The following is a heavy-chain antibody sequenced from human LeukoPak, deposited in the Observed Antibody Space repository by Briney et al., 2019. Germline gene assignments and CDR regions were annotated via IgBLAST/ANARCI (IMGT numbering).Heavy chain of an antibody. J-gene: IGHJ4*02. CDR2: IYSGGST. CDR1: GFTLSRNY. D-gene: IGHD3-22*01. CDR3: ARGRTVVVITD. Sequence: GGSLRLSRAASGFTLSRNYMSWVPQAPGKGREWVSVIYSGGSTYYADSVKGRFTISRHNSKNTLYLQMNSLRAEDTAVYYCARGRTVVVITDWGQGTLVTVSS. V-gene: IGHV3-53*04.